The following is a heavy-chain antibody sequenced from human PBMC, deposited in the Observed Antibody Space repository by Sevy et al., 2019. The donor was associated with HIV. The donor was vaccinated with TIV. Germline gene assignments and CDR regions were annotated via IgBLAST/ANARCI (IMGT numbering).Heavy chain of an antibody. CDR2: INPKSGAT. V-gene: IGHV1-2*02. CDR1: GYTFTGYY. Sequence: ASVKVSCKASGYTFTGYYMHWVRQAPGQGLEWMGWINPKSGATNYAQKFQGRVTMTRDTSISTSFMELTSLRSDDTAVYYCAREDSDDTSAYYYFYYGMDVWGQGTTVTVSS. J-gene: IGHJ6*02. D-gene: IGHD3-22*01. CDR3: AREDSDDTSAYYYFYYGMDV.